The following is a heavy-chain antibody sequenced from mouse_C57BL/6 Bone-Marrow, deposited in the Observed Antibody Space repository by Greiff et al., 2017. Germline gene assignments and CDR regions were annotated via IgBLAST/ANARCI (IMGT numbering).Heavy chain of an antibody. V-gene: IGHV1-53*01. CDR3: ARSGYYYGSYFDY. CDR1: GYTFTSYW. D-gene: IGHD1-1*01. J-gene: IGHJ2*01. CDR2: INPSNGGT. Sequence: VQLQQPGTELVKPGASVKLSCKASGYTFTSYWMHWVKQRPGQGLEWIGNINPSNGGTNYNEKFQSKATLTGDKSSSTAYMQLSSLTSEDSAVYYCARSGYYYGSYFDYWGQGTTLTVSS.